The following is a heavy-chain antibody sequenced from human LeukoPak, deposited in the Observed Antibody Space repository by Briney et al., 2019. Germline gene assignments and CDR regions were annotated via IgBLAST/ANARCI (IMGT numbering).Heavy chain of an antibody. CDR2: IRYDGNNN. V-gene: IGHV3-30*02. Sequence: GGSLRLSCAASGFTFSSYGMHWVRQAPGKGLEWVAFIRYDGNNNYYADSVKGRFTSSRDDSKNMVYLQMNSLRPEDTAVYYCAKDWRCSSSSCVYYYYIDVWGKGTTVTVSS. CDR3: AKDWRCSSSSCVYYYYIDV. D-gene: IGHD2-2*01. CDR1: GFTFSSYG. J-gene: IGHJ6*03.